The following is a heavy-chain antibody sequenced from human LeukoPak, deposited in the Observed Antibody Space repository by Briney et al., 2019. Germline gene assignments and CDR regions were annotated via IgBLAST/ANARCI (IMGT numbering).Heavy chain of an antibody. D-gene: IGHD3-10*01. V-gene: IGHV3-21*01. J-gene: IGHJ3*02. CDR1: GFXFSTYS. CDR2: IDTSGSYI. Sequence: GGSLRLSCAASGFXFSTYSMNWVRQAPGKGLEWVSFIDTSGSYIYYGDSMKGRFTISRDNAKNSLYLQMSGLRAEDTAVYYCARGRSITLLRGVAMSDGFDIWGQGAMVTVSS. CDR3: ARGRSITLLRGVAMSDGFDI.